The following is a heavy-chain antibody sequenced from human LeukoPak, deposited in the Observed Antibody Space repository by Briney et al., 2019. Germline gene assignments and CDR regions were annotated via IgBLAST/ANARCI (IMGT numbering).Heavy chain of an antibody. CDR3: ARPGGGVWYFDI. CDR1: GGSISSSSYY. D-gene: IGHD3-16*01. Sequence: SETLSLTCTVSGGSISSSSYYWGWVRQPPGKGLEWIGSIYYSGSTYYNPSLKTRVTISVDTSKNQFSLKLSSVTAADTAVYYCARPGGGVWYFDIWGRGTLVTVSS. CDR2: IYYSGST. J-gene: IGHJ2*01. V-gene: IGHV4-39*01.